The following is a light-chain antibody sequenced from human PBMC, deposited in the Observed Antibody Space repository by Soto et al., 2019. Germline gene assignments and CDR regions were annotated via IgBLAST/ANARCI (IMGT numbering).Light chain of an antibody. V-gene: IGKV3-15*01. Sequence: EIVMTQSPATLSVSPGERVTLSCRASQSVSNNLAWYQQKPGQAPRLLIYGATATATGIPARFSGSGSGTEVTLTLSSLQSEDFAVYYCQQHNDWPLTFGGGTKVEIK. CDR1: QSVSNN. CDR3: QQHNDWPLT. J-gene: IGKJ4*01. CDR2: GAT.